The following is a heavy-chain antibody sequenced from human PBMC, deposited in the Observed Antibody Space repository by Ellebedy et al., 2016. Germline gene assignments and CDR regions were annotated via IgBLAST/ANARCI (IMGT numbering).Heavy chain of an antibody. CDR3: LWWGYQMPDY. J-gene: IGHJ4*02. V-gene: IGHV3-15*01. D-gene: IGHD2-2*01. Sequence: GGSLRLSCAASGFTFNSAWMIWVRQSPGKGLEWIGRIKSKINGGTTDYAAPVEGRFSISRDDSKTTLYLQMNSLKTEDTAVYYCLWWGYQMPDYWGQGTLVTVSS. CDR2: IKSKINGGTT. CDR1: GFTFNSAW.